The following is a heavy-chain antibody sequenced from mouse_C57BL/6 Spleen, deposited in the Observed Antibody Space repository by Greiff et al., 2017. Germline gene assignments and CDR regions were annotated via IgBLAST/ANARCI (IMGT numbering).Heavy chain of an antibody. Sequence: VQLQQPGAELVRPGSSVKLSCKASGYTFTSYWMDWVKQRPGQGLEWIGNIYPSDSETHYNQKFKDKATLTVDKSSSTAYMQLSRLTSEDSAVYYCARSGSSSFDYWGQGTTLTVSS. CDR3: ARSGSSSFDY. CDR2: IYPSDSET. D-gene: IGHD1-1*01. J-gene: IGHJ2*01. V-gene: IGHV1-61*01. CDR1: GYTFTSYW.